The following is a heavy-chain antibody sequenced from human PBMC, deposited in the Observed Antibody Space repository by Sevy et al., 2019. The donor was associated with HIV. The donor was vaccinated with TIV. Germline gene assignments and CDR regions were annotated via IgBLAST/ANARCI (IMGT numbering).Heavy chain of an antibody. D-gene: IGHD6-19*01. V-gene: IGHV3-33*01. CDR3: ARGDSSGSSPNIDY. Sequence: GGSLRLSCAASGFTFSSYGMHWVRQAPGKGLEWVAVIWYDGSNKYYADSVKGRFTISRDNSKNTLYLQMNSLRAEDTAVYYCARGDSSGSSPNIDYWGQGTLVTVSS. CDR2: IWYDGSNK. CDR1: GFTFSSYG. J-gene: IGHJ4*02.